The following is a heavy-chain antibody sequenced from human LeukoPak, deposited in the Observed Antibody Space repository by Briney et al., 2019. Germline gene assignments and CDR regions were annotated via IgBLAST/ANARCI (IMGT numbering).Heavy chain of an antibody. CDR2: IYYSGST. V-gene: IGHV4-39*01. J-gene: IGHJ4*02. CDR3: ALQRRAFLIVGATTDY. Sequence: SETLSLTCTVSGGSISSSSYYWGWIRQPPGKGLERLGSIYYSGSTYYNPSLKSRVTISVDTSKNQFSLKLSSVTAADTAVYYCALQRRAFLIVGATTDYWGQGTLVTVSS. D-gene: IGHD1-26*01. CDR1: GGSISSSSYY.